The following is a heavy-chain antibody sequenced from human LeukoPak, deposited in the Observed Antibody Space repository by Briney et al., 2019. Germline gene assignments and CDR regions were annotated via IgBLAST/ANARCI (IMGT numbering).Heavy chain of an antibody. V-gene: IGHV4-39*01. Sequence: PWETLSLTCTVSGGSISGSSYYWGWIRQSPGKGLEWLGSIYYVGSTYYNPSLESRVTISVDTSKNQFSLKLSSVTAADTAVHFCARRVADGSWRFDYWGQGTLVTVSS. CDR1: GGSISGSSYY. CDR3: ARRVADGSWRFDY. D-gene: IGHD2-15*01. CDR2: IYYVGST. J-gene: IGHJ4*02.